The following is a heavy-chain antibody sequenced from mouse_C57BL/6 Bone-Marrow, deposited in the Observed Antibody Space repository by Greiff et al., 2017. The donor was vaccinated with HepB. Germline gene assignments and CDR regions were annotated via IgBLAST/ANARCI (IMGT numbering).Heavy chain of an antibody. V-gene: IGHV5-9-1*02. CDR2: ISSGGDYI. Sequence: EVQLVESGEGLVKPGGSLKLSCAASGFTFSSYAMSWVRQTPEKRLEWVAYISSGGDYIYYADTVKGRFTISRDNARNTLYLQMSSLKSEDTAMYYCTREGPRFNFFAYWGQGTLVTVSA. CDR3: TREGPRFNFFAY. CDR1: GFTFSSYA. J-gene: IGHJ3*01.